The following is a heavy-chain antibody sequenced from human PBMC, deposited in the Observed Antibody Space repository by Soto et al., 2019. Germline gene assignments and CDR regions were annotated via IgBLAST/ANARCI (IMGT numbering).Heavy chain of an antibody. CDR3: ARLEGLATISYYFDF. Sequence: SETLSLTCSVSGDSINSDKYYWGWIRQPPGKGLEWIGSIYFRGNTYYNPSLQTRVTISLDKSKSQFSLKLNSVTAADSAVYFCARLEGLATISYYFDFWGQGTMVTVSS. D-gene: IGHD3-9*01. V-gene: IGHV4-39*01. CDR1: GDSINSDKYY. J-gene: IGHJ4*03. CDR2: IYFRGNT.